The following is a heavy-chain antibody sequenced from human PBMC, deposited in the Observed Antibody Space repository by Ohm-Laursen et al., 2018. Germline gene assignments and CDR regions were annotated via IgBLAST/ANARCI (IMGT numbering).Heavy chain of an antibody. CDR1: GYTFTSYY. D-gene: IGHD3-22*01. CDR2: INPSGGST. J-gene: IGHJ4*02. Sequence: ASVKVSCKASGYTFTSYYMHWVRQAPGQGLEWMGIINPSGGSTSYAQKFQGRVTMTRDTSTSTVYMELSSLRSEDTAVYYCAREPPRYYDSSGPFDYWGQGTLVTVSS. V-gene: IGHV1-46*01. CDR3: AREPPRYYDSSGPFDY.